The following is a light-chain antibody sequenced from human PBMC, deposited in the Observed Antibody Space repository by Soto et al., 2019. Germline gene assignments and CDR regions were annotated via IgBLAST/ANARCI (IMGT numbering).Light chain of an antibody. J-gene: IGKJ5*01. Sequence: EIVLTQSPGPLSLSPGERATLFCRASQSVSSTYLAWYQQKPGQAPRLLIYRTSTRATGIPDRFSGSGSGTDFTLTISRLEPEDFAVYYCQQFGSSVTFGQGTRLDIK. V-gene: IGKV3-20*01. CDR1: QSVSSTY. CDR3: QQFGSSVT. CDR2: RTS.